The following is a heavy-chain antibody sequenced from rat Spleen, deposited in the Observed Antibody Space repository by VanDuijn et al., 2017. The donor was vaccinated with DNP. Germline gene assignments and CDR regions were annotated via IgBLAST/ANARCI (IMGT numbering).Heavy chain of an antibody. D-gene: IGHD1-7*01. CDR1: GFSFSDFY. V-gene: IGHV5-20*01. CDR2: ISYDGGRT. J-gene: IGHJ1*01. Sequence: EVQVVESGGGLVQPGRSLKLSCAASGFSFSDFYMAWVRQAPTKGLEWVASISYDGGRTYYRDSVKGRFTISRDNAEGSLYLQMNSLKSEDTATYYCARALWVSWYFDFWGPGTMVTVSS. CDR3: ARALWVSWYFDF.